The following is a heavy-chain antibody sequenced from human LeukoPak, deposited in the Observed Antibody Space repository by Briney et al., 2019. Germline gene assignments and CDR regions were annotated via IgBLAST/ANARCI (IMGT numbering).Heavy chain of an antibody. CDR3: TTYRQLGEIDY. CDR1: GFTFRSYA. CDR2: ISESDGRT. V-gene: IGHV3-23*01. Sequence: AGGSLRLSCAASGFTFRSYAMNWVRQAPGKGLGWVSTISESDGRTLYADSAKGRFTISRDNSKNTLYLQMNSLRAEDTAVYYCTTYRQLGEIDYWGQGTLVTVSS. J-gene: IGHJ4*02. D-gene: IGHD6-6*01.